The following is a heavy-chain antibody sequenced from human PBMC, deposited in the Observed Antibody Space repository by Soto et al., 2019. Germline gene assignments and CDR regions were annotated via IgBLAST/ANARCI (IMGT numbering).Heavy chain of an antibody. CDR3: AREEFALVRGVPLPFDY. Sequence: GGSLRLSCAASGFTFRSYGMSWVRQTPGKGLEWVSTISGSGDNTYHADSVRGQFTISRDNSKNTLYLQMNSLRAEDTAVYYCAREEFALVRGVPLPFDYWGQGTLVTVSS. CDR1: GFTFRSYG. V-gene: IGHV3-23*01. CDR2: ISGSGDNT. D-gene: IGHD3-10*01. J-gene: IGHJ4*02.